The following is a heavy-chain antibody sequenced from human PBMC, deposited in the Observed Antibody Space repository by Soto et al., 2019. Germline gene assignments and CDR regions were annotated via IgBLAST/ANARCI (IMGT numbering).Heavy chain of an antibody. CDR1: GYTFTGYY. D-gene: IGHD1-1*01. V-gene: IGHV1-2*04. Sequence: ASVKVSCKASGYTFTGYYMHWVRQAPGQGLEWMGWINPNSGGTNYAQKFQGWVTMTRDTSISTAYMELSRLRSDDTAVYYCARAPELASYYFDYWGQGTLVTVSS. J-gene: IGHJ4*02. CDR2: INPNSGGT. CDR3: ARAPELASYYFDY.